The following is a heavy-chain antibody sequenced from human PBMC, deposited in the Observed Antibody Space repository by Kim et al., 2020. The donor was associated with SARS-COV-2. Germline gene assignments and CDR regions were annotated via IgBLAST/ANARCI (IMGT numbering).Heavy chain of an antibody. D-gene: IGHD2-2*01. CDR3: ARGWFSSTRVYYYGMDV. J-gene: IGHJ6*02. CDR2: INHSGST. V-gene: IGHV4-34*01. CDR1: GGSFSGYY. Sequence: SETLSLTCAVYGGSFSGYYWSWIRQPPGKGLEWIGEINHSGSTNYNPSLKGRVTISVDTSKNQFSLKLSSVTAADTAVYYCARGWFSSTRVYYYGMDVWGQGTTVTVSS.